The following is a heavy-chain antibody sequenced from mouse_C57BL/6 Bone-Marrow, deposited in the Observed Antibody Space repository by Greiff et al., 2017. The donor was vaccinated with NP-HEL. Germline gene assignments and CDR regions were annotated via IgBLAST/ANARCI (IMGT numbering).Heavy chain of an antibody. V-gene: IGHV1-5*01. CDR2: IYPGHSDT. J-gene: IGHJ2*01. Sequence: EVQLQQSGTVLARPGASVKMSCKTSGYTFTSYWMHWVTPRPGQGLEWIGAIYPGHSDTSYIQKFKGKAKLTAVTSASTVYIELSSLTNEDSEVYYCTRREGHYYGSSYPFDDWGQGTTRTVAS. CDR1: GYTFTSYW. CDR3: TRREGHYYGSSYPFDD. D-gene: IGHD1-1*01.